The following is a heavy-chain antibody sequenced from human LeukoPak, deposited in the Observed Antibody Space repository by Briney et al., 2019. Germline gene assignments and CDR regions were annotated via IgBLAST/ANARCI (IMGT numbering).Heavy chain of an antibody. CDR3: ARHYYDSSSYIDY. Sequence: GGSLRLSCAASGFTVNNYMNWVRQAPGKGLEWVSVIYSGGITYYADSVNGRFTISRHNSKNTLYLQMNSLRAEDTAMYYCARHYYDSSSYIDYWGQGTLVTVSS. CDR2: IYSGGIT. J-gene: IGHJ4*02. V-gene: IGHV3-53*04. CDR1: GFTVNNY. D-gene: IGHD3-22*01.